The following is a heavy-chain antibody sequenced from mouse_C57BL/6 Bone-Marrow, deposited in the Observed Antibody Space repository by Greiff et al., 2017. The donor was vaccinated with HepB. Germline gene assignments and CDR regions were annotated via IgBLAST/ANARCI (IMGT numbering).Heavy chain of an antibody. Sequence: QVQLQQPGAELVRPGTSVKLSCKASGYTFTSYWMPWVKQRPGQGLEWIGVIDPSDSYTNYNQKFKGKATLTVDTSSSTAYMQLSSLTSEDSAVYYCARPPLYSNLGMDYWGQGTSVTVSS. CDR2: IDPSDSYT. V-gene: IGHV1-59*01. D-gene: IGHD2-5*01. CDR1: GYTFTSYW. CDR3: ARPPLYSNLGMDY. J-gene: IGHJ4*01.